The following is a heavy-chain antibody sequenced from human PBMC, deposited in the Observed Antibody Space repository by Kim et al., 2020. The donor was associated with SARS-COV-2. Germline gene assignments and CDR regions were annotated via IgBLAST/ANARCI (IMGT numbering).Heavy chain of an antibody. CDR3: AKDLGYGDYVGYFDY. V-gene: IGHV3-23*01. Sequence: GGSLRLSCAASGFTFSSYAMSWVRQAPGKGLEWVSAISGSRGSTYYADSVKGRFTISRDNSKNTLYLQMNSLRAEDTAVYYCAKDLGYGDYVGYFDYWGQGTLVTVSS. CDR1: GFTFSSYA. CDR2: ISGSRGST. J-gene: IGHJ4*02. D-gene: IGHD4-17*01.